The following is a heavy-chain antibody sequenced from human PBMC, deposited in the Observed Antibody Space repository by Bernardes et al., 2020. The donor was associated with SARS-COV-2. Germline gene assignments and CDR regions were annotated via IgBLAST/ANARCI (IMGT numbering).Heavy chain of an antibody. D-gene: IGHD1-1*01. CDR2: ISPQNGNT. CDR3: ARVHGDNWWGWLDS. CDR1: GYTFTTYG. J-gene: IGHJ5*01. Sequence: ASVKVSCKASGYTFTTYGITWVRQAPGQGLEWMGWISPQNGNTNYAPGFQGRVTMTTDTSTTTVFMELRSLRSDDTAVYFCARVHGDNWWGWLDSWGQGTLITVSS. V-gene: IGHV1-18*01.